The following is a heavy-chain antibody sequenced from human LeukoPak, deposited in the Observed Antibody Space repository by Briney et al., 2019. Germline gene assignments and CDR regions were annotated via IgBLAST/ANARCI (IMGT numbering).Heavy chain of an antibody. CDR1: GDSVSSNSVT. D-gene: IGHD2-2*01. Sequence: TSQTLSLTCAISGDSVSSNSVTWNWIRQSPSRGLEWLGRTYYRSTWYNDYAVSVRGRITVNPDTSKNQFSLHLNSVTPEGTAVYYCARRLTQYDCFDPWGQGILVTVSS. CDR3: ARRLTQYDCFDP. CDR2: TYYRSTWYN. J-gene: IGHJ5*02. V-gene: IGHV6-1*01.